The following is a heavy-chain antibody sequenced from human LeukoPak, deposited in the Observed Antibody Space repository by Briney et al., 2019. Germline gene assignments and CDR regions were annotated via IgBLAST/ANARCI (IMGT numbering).Heavy chain of an antibody. CDR2: ISSSGSTI. CDR3: ARDGQRYNWNDEAFDI. J-gene: IGHJ3*02. D-gene: IGHD1-1*01. CDR1: GFTFSDYY. V-gene: IGHV3-11*04. Sequence: PGGSLRLSCAASGFTFSDYYMSWIRQAPGKGLEWVSYISSSGSTIYYADSVKGRFTISRDNAKNSLYLQMNSLRAEDTAVYYCARDGQRYNWNDEAFDIWGQGTMVTVSS.